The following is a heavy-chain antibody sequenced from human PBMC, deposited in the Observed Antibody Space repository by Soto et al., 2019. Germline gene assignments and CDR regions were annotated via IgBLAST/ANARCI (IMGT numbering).Heavy chain of an antibody. J-gene: IGHJ4*02. D-gene: IGHD3-16*02. V-gene: IGHV4-4*07. Sequence: SETLSLTCTVSGGSISSYYWSWIRQPAGKGLEWIGRIYTSGSTNYNPSLKSRVTMSVDTSKNQFSLKLSSVTAADTAVYYCAREAADDYVWGSYRLTNTQVFDYWGQGTLVTVSS. CDR2: IYTSGST. CDR1: GGSISSYY. CDR3: AREAADDYVWGSYRLTNTQVFDY.